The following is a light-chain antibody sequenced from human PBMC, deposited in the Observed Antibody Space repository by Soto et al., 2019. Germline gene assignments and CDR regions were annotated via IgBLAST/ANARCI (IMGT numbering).Light chain of an antibody. CDR3: QHYHGWPIT. CDR2: GAS. Sequence: EVVMTQSPATLSVSPGERATLSCRASHRVTNSLAWYQQRPGQTPRLLIYGASTRATGVPARFSGSGSGTEFTLTIDSLQSEDLAVYYCQHYHGWPITFGQGTRLEIK. V-gene: IGKV3-15*01. J-gene: IGKJ5*01. CDR1: HRVTNS.